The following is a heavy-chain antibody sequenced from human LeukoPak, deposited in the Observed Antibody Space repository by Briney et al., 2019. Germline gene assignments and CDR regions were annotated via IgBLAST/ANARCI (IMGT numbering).Heavy chain of an antibody. V-gene: IGHV3-23*01. D-gene: IGHD3-22*01. Sequence: GGSLRLSCAVSGITLSNYGMTWVRQAPGKGLEWVAGISDSGGRTNYADSVKGRFTISRDNPKNTLYLQMNSLRAEDTAVYFCAKRGVVIRVILVGFHKEAYYFDSWGQGALVTVSS. CDR2: ISDSGGRT. CDR1: GITLSNYG. J-gene: IGHJ4*02. CDR3: AKRGVVIRVILVGFHKEAYYFDS.